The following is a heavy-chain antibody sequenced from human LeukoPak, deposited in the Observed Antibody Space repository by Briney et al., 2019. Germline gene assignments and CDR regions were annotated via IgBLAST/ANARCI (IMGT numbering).Heavy chain of an antibody. Sequence: APETPSLSCTVSGASISSFYWTWIRQPPGKGLELIGYMDFSGRTTYNPSLMSRVSISVDTSKNHFSLQMSSLTAADTAVYYCAGMYKGGYWGQGSLLTVSS. CDR3: AGMYKGGY. CDR2: MDFSGRT. D-gene: IGHD1-14*01. J-gene: IGHJ4*02. V-gene: IGHV4-59*08. CDR1: GASISSFY.